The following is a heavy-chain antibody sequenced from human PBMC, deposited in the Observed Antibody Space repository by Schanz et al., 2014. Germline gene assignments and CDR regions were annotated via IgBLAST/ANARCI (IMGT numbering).Heavy chain of an antibody. CDR1: GGSFIGYD. CDR3: AIPRGSYAPNWSEARYFQH. Sequence: QVRLQQWGAGLLKPSGTLSLTCAVYGGSFIGYDWSWIRQFPGQDLEWIGDINHYGRTNYNPSLMGRVSISTDASQNQFPLKMTSVTAADTAIYYCAIPRGSYAPNWSEARYFQHWGQGSLVTVSS. V-gene: IGHV4-34*01. D-gene: IGHD1-1*01. CDR2: INHYGRT. J-gene: IGHJ1*01.